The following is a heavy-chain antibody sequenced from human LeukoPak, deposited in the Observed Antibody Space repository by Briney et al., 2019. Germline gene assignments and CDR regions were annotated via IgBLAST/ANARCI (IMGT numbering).Heavy chain of an antibody. D-gene: IGHD2-21*02. CDR3: ARGVVTDDYYMDV. Sequence: SRTLSLTCSVSGGSISSGRYYWTWIRQPAGKGLEWIGRLYTNDNTNYDPSLEGRVSISVDTSKSQFYLQLTSVTAADTAVYFCARGVVTDDYYMDVWGKGITVIVSS. CDR1: GGSISSGRYY. J-gene: IGHJ6*03. V-gene: IGHV4-61*02. CDR2: LYTNDNT.